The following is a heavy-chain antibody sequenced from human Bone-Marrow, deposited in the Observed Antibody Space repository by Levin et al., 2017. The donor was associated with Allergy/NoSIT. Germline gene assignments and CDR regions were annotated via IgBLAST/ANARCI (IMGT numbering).Heavy chain of an antibody. D-gene: IGHD5-12*01. CDR3: ARDTTDDDGYDLRYYFDY. CDR1: GFTFSNYA. Sequence: GESLKISCAASGFTFSNYAMHWVRQAPGKGLEWVAVISYDGSKEYYANSVKGRFTISRDNSRNTLYLQLNSLRIEDTALYYCARDTTDDDGYDLRYYFDYWGQGTLVTVSS. J-gene: IGHJ4*02. V-gene: IGHV3-30-3*01. CDR2: ISYDGSKE.